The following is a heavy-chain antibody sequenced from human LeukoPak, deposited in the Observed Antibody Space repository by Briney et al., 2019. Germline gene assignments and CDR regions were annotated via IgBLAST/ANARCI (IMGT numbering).Heavy chain of an antibody. D-gene: IGHD3-10*01. CDR1: GITFSSYS. J-gene: IGHJ5*02. CDR3: ARASITMVRGVISNWFDP. V-gene: IGHV3-21*01. CDR2: ISSSSSYI. Sequence: PGGSLRLSCAASGITFSSYSMNWVRQAPGKGLEWVSSISSSSSYIYYADSVKGRFTISRDNAKNSLYLQMNSLRAEDTAVYYCARASITMVRGVISNWFDPWGQGTLVTVSS.